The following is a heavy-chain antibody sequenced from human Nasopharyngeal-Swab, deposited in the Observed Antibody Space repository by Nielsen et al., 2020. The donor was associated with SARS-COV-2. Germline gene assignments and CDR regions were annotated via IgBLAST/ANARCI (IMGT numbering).Heavy chain of an antibody. D-gene: IGHD3-9*01. V-gene: IGHV4-34*01. J-gene: IGHJ4*02. Sequence: PGKGLEWIGEINHSGSTNYNPSLKSRVTISVDTSKNQFSLKLSSVTAADTAVYYCAGSRDILTGYFWGQGTLVTVSS. CDR2: INHSGST. CDR3: AGSRDILTGYF.